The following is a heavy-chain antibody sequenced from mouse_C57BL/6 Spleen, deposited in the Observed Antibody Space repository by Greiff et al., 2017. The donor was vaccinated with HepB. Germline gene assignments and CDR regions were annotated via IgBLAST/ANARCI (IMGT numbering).Heavy chain of an antibody. Sequence: EVQLQQSGTVLARPGASVKMSCKTSGYTFTSYWMHWVKQRPGQGLEWIGAIYPGNSDTSYNQKFKGKAKLTAVTSASTAYMELSSLTNEDSAVYYGTRGCYDGPHYDAMDYWGQGTSVTVSS. CDR1: GYTFTSYW. CDR2: IYPGNSDT. J-gene: IGHJ4*01. D-gene: IGHD2-3*01. CDR3: TRGCYDGPHYDAMDY. V-gene: IGHV1-5*01.